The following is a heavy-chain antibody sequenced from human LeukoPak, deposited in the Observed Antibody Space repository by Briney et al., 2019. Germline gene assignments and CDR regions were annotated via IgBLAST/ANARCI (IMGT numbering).Heavy chain of an antibody. CDR3: ARKVRYYDSSGHFDY. CDR2: INPNSGGT. J-gene: IGHJ4*02. Sequence: GASVKVSCKASGYTFTGYYMHWVRQAPGQGLEWMGWINPNSGGTNYAQKFQGRVTMTRDTSISTAYMELSRLRSDDTAVYYCARKVRYYDSSGHFDYWGQGTLVTVSS. V-gene: IGHV1-2*02. CDR1: GYTFTGYY. D-gene: IGHD3-22*01.